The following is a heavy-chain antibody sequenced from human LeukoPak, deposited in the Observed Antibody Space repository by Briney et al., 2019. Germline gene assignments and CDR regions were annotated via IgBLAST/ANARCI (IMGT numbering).Heavy chain of an antibody. V-gene: IGHV3-23*01. CDR2: ISGSGGKT. D-gene: IGHD2-21*02. Sequence: GGSLRLSCAASGFTFSSFALNRVRQAPGKGPEWVSAISGSGGKTWYADSVKGRFTISRDDSKNTLYLQMNSLRAEDTAVYYCAKDPIVFNSGDYYLGAFNIWGQGTMVTVSS. CDR3: AKDPIVFNSGDYYLGAFNI. CDR1: GFTFSSFA. J-gene: IGHJ3*02.